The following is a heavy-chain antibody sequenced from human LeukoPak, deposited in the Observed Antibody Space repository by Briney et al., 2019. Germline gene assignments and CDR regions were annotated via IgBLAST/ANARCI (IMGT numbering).Heavy chain of an antibody. Sequence: GGSLRLSCAASGFTFSNYGMHWVRQAPGKGLEWVAFIWYVGSNKYYADSGKGRFTISRDNSKNTMFLQMNRLIAEDTAVYYCSRDGYNSIDYWSEGTLVTVSS. CDR1: GFTFSNYG. CDR3: SRDGYNSIDY. J-gene: IGHJ4*02. CDR2: IWYVGSNK. D-gene: IGHD1-1*01. V-gene: IGHV3-30*02.